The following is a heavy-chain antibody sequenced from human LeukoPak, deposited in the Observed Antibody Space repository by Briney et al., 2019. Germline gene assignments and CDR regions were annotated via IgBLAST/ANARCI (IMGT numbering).Heavy chain of an antibody. Sequence: SAKVSCKASGGTFSSYAISWVRQAPGQGLEWMGGIIPIFGTANYAQKFQGRVTITADESTSTAYMELSSLRSEDTAVYYCARDPHDSSGYYHFDYWGQGTLITVSS. J-gene: IGHJ4*02. CDR1: GGTFSSYA. D-gene: IGHD3-22*01. V-gene: IGHV1-69*13. CDR2: IIPIFGTA. CDR3: ARDPHDSSGYYHFDY.